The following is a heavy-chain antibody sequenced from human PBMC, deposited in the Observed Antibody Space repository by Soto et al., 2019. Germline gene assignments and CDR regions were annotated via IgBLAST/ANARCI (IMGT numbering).Heavy chain of an antibody. V-gene: IGHV1-2*02. Sequence: QVQLVQSGAEVKEPGDSVRVSCEASGYTFTAYHIHWVRQAPGQGLAWMGWINPKFGDTTYAQDFQGTVSMTRDMSISTVYMELSRLTSDDTAIYYCARNMDYYYGRGSGNGHGVWGQGTTVTVFS. CDR2: INPKFGDT. CDR3: ARNMDYYYGRGSGNGHGV. CDR1: GYTFTAYH. D-gene: IGHD3-10*02. J-gene: IGHJ6*02.